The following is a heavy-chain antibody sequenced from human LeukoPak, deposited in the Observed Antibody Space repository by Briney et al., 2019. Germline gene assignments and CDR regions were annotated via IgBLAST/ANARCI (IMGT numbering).Heavy chain of an antibody. D-gene: IGHD4-17*01. Sequence: SETLCLTWTVSGDSISSYYWSWLRQPPGTGLEWMENIYYSGSTNYRPSLTSRVTISVDTSKNQFSLKLSSVTAADTAVYYCAGKDYGDYPNWFDHWGQGTLVTVSS. CDR2: IYYSGST. CDR3: AGKDYGDYPNWFDH. V-gene: IGHV4-59*01. J-gene: IGHJ5*02. CDR1: GDSISSYY.